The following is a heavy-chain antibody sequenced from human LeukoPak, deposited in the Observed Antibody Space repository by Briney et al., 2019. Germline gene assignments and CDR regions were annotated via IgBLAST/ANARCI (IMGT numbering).Heavy chain of an antibody. CDR1: GFTFSSYA. D-gene: IGHD6-6*01. V-gene: IGHV3-23*01. CDR3: AKRVEYSSSSGYFDY. Sequence: GGSLRLSCAASGFTFSSYAMSWVRQAPGKGLEWVSAITDSGSSTYYADSVKGRFTISRDNSKNTLYLQMNSLRAEDTAVYYCAKRVEYSSSSGYFDYWGQGTLVTVSS. CDR2: ITDSGSST. J-gene: IGHJ4*02.